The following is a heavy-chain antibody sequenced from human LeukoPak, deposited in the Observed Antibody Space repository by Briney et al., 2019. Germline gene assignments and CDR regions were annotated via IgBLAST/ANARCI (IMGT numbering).Heavy chain of an antibody. CDR1: GFTFSNYA. CDR2: ISYDGSKK. V-gene: IGHV3-30*04. Sequence: GVSLRLSCAASGFTFSNYAMHWVRQAPGKRLEWVAVISYDGSKKDYADSEKGRFTISRDNSKNTLYLQMNSLRAEDTAIYYCARGAHKRDDYGGFFDYWGQGTLVTVSS. J-gene: IGHJ4*02. CDR3: ARGAHKRDDYGGFFDY. D-gene: IGHD4-23*01.